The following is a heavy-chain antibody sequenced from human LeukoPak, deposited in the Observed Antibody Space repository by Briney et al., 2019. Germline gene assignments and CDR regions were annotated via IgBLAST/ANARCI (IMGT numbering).Heavy chain of an antibody. CDR3: ARGLDFWSGSYDY. J-gene: IGHJ4*02. CDR1: GFTFSSYG. Sequence: GRSLRLSCAASGFTFSSYGVHWVRQAPGKGLEWVAVISYDGSNKYYADSVKGRFTISRDNAKNSLYLQMNSLRAEDTAVYYCARGLDFWSGSYDYWGQGTLVTVSS. V-gene: IGHV3-30*03. CDR2: ISYDGSNK. D-gene: IGHD3-3*01.